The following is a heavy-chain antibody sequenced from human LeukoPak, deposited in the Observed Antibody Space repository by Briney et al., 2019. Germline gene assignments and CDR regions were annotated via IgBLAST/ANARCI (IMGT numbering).Heavy chain of an antibody. CDR2: ISWDGGST. CDR3: ARGYCSSTSCPAFDY. CDR1: GFTFDDYT. V-gene: IGHV3-43*01. Sequence: GGSLRLSCAASGFTFDDYTMHWVRQAPGKGLEWVSLISWDGGSTYYADSVKGRFTISRDNSKNTLYLQMGSLRAEDMAVYYCARGYCSSTSCPAFDYWGQGTLVTVSS. J-gene: IGHJ4*02. D-gene: IGHD2-2*01.